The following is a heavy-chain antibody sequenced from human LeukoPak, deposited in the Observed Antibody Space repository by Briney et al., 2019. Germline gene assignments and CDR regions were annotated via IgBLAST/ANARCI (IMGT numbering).Heavy chain of an antibody. CDR2: INHSGST. CDR3: ARPQGYCSSTSCYGAFDI. Sequence: KPSGTLSLTCAVSGGSISSSNWWSWIRQPPGKGLEWIGEINHSGSTNYNPSLKSRVTISVDTSKNQFSLKLSSVTAADTAVYYCARPQGYCSSTSCYGAFDIWGQGTMVTVSS. CDR1: GGSISSSNW. V-gene: IGHV4-4*02. D-gene: IGHD2-2*01. J-gene: IGHJ3*02.